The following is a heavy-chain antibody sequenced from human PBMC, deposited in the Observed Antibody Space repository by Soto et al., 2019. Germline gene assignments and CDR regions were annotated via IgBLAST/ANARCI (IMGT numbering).Heavy chain of an antibody. Sequence: QVQLVQSGAEVKKPGASLKVSCKASGHTFTNLDINWVRQATGQGLEWMGWMNPNSDTGYAQKFQGRITITRDTSTSTVYMELSSLRSDDTAVYYCERYQIAAAFTSWGQGTPVTVSS. CDR2: MNPNSDT. D-gene: IGHD6-13*01. CDR1: GHTFTNLD. V-gene: IGHV1-8*01. CDR3: ERYQIAAAFTS. J-gene: IGHJ5*02.